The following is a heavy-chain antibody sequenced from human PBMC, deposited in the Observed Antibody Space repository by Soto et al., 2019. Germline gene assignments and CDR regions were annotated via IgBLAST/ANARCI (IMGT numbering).Heavy chain of an antibody. J-gene: IGHJ4*02. CDR1: GFTFDDYA. CDR2: ISWNSGSI. Sequence: EVQLVESGGGLVQPGRSLRLSCAASGFTFDDYAMHWVRQAPGQCLEWVSGISWNSGSIGYADSVKGRFTISRDNAKNSLYLQRNSLRAEDTAVYDCSTKLGDWGQGTRVTVSS. V-gene: IGHV3-9*01. D-gene: IGHD3-16*01. CDR3: STKLGD.